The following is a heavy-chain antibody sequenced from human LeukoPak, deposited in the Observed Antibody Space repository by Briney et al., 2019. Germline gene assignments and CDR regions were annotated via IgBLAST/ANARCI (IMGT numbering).Heavy chain of an antibody. CDR1: GYTLTELS. CDR2: FDPEDGET. V-gene: IGHV1-24*01. CDR3: AARGGYSYFFDY. D-gene: IGHD5-18*01. Sequence: ASVKVSCKVSGYTLTELSMHWVRQAPGKGLEWMGGFDPEDGETIYAQKFQGRVTMTEDTSTDTAYMELSSLRSEDTAVYYCAARGGYSYFFDYWGQGTLVTVSS. J-gene: IGHJ4*02.